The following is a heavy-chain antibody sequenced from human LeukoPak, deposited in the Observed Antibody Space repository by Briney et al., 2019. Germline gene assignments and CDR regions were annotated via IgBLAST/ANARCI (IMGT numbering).Heavy chain of an antibody. CDR1: GFTFDDYT. CDR2: ISWNGCST. V-gene: IGHV3-43*01. Sequence: GGSLRLSCAASGFTFDDYTMHWVRQAPGKGLEWVSLISWNGCSTYYADSVKGRFTISRDNSKNSLYLQMNSLRTEDTALYYCAKDYNAAGSGLLFDYWGQGTLVTVSS. CDR3: AKDYNAAGSGLLFDY. D-gene: IGHD3-10*01. J-gene: IGHJ4*02.